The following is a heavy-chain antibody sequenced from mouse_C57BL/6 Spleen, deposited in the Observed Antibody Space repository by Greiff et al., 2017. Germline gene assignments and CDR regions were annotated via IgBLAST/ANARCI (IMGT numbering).Heavy chain of an antibody. J-gene: IGHJ2*01. CDR2: INPSTGGT. CDR1: GYSFTGYY. D-gene: IGHD1-1*01. CDR3: ALLRRGDYFDD. V-gene: IGHV1-42*01. Sequence: EVKLMESGPELVKPGASVKISCKASGYSFTGYYMNWVKQSPEKSLEWIGEINPSTGGTNYNQKFKDKATLTVDKSSSTAYMQLKSLTAEDSAVYYCALLRRGDYFDDWGQGTTLTVSS.